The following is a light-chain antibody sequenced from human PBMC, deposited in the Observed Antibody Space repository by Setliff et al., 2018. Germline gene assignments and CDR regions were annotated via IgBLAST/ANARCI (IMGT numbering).Light chain of an antibody. Sequence: QSALTQPASVSGSPGQSITISCTGPSSDIGGYNYVSWYQQYPGKAPQHIIYGASKRPSGVSDRFSGSKSGNTASLTISGLQVEDEADYYCSSYTGNTFIFAAGTKGTV. CDR2: GAS. V-gene: IGLV2-14*03. J-gene: IGLJ1*01. CDR3: SSYTGNTFI. CDR1: SSDIGGYNY.